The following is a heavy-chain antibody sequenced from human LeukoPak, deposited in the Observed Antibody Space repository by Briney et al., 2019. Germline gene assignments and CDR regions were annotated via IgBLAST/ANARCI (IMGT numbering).Heavy chain of an antibody. D-gene: IGHD2-21*02. J-gene: IGHJ3*02. CDR2: ISSGSSTI. CDR3: ARENIVVVTAIRDAFDI. Sequence: PGGSLRLSCAASGFTFSSYSMNWVRQAPGKGLEWVSYISSGSSTIYYADSVKGRFTISRDNAKNSLCLQMNSLRDEDTAVYYCARENIVVVTAIRDAFDIWGQETMVTVSS. CDR1: GFTFSSYS. V-gene: IGHV3-48*02.